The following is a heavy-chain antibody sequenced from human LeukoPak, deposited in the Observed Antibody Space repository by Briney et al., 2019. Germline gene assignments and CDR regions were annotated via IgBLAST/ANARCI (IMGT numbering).Heavy chain of an antibody. Sequence: SQTLSHTCVISGDSDSSNSAAWDWIRQSPSRGLEWLGRTYYRSKWYYDYAVSVKSRIAIYPDTSKNQFSLQLNSVAPEDTAVYFCVRRVEMATTELDYWGQGTLVTVSS. V-gene: IGHV6-1*01. J-gene: IGHJ4*02. CDR2: TYYRSKWYY. D-gene: IGHD5-24*01. CDR3: VRRVEMATTELDY. CDR1: GDSDSSNSAA.